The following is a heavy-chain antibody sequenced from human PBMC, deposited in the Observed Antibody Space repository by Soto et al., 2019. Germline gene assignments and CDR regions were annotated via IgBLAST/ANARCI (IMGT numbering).Heavy chain of an antibody. J-gene: IGHJ6*02. CDR2: IYYSGST. CDR1: GGSVSSGSYY. V-gene: IGHV4-61*01. D-gene: IGHD3-10*01. Sequence: SETLSLTCTVSGGSVSSGSYYWSWIRQPPGKGLEWIGYIYYSGSTNYNPSLKSRVTISVDTSKNQFSLKLSSVTAADTAVYYCAINRSGSYGYYYYGMDVWGQGTTVSVS. CDR3: AINRSGSYGYYYYGMDV.